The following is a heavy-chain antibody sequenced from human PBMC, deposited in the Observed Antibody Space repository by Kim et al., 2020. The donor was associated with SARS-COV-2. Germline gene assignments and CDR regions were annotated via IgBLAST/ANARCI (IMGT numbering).Heavy chain of an antibody. D-gene: IGHD2-2*01. CDR1: GGTFSSYA. V-gene: IGHV1-69*13. Sequence: SVKVSCKASGGTFSSYAISWVRQAPGQGLEWMGGIIPIFGTANYAQKFQGRVTITADESTSTAYMELSSLRSEDTAVYYCARVIGSTSHFDYWGQGTLVTVSS. CDR2: IIPIFGTA. J-gene: IGHJ4*02. CDR3: ARVIGSTSHFDY.